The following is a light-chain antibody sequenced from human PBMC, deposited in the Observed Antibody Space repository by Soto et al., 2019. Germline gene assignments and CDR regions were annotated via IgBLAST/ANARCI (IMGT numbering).Light chain of an antibody. CDR2: KTS. J-gene: IGKJ2*01. CDR1: QTIDNW. Sequence: DIQMTQSPSTLPASVGDRVTITCRASQTIDNWLAWYQQKPGKAPKLLIYKTSSLQSGVPSRFSGSGSGTEFTLTINCLQPDDFATYYCQQYSSYSVYTFGQGTKLEIK. V-gene: IGKV1-5*03. CDR3: QQYSSYSVYT.